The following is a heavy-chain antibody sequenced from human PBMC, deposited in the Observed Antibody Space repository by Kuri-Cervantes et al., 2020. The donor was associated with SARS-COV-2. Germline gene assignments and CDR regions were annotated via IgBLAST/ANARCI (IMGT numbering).Heavy chain of an antibody. D-gene: IGHD1-26*01. V-gene: IGHV3-30*04. Sequence: SLKISCAASGFTFSSYAMHWVRQAPGKGLEWVAVISYDGSNKYYADSVKGRFTISRDNSKNTLYLQMNSLRAEDTAVYYCARDRLERGSSHPYYFDYWGQGTLVTVSS. J-gene: IGHJ4*02. CDR2: ISYDGSNK. CDR3: ARDRLERGSSHPYYFDY. CDR1: GFTFSSYA.